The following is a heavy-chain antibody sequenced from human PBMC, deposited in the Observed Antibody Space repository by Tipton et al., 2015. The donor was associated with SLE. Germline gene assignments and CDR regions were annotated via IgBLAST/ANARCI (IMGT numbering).Heavy chain of an antibody. CDR3: TTEAADLDY. V-gene: IGHV3-48*01. J-gene: IGHJ4*02. CDR1: GFTFSSYS. Sequence: QLVQSGGGLVQPGGSLRLSCAASGFTFSSYSMNWVRQAPGKGLEWVSYISSSSSTIYYADSVKGRFTVSRDNAKNSLYLQMNSLKTEDTAVYYCTTEAADLDYWGQGTLVTVSS. CDR2: ISSSSSTI. D-gene: IGHD6-13*01.